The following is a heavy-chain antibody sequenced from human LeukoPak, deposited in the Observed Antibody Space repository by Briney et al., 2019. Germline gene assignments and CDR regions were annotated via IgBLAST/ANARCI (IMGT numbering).Heavy chain of an antibody. V-gene: IGHV3-23*01. CDR3: AKARIYSGYDYALFDY. J-gene: IGHJ4*02. CDR2: ISGSGGST. D-gene: IGHD5-12*01. Sequence: GGSLRLSCAASGFTFSSYAMSWVRQAPGKGLEWVSAISGSGGSTYYADSVRGRFTISRDNSKNTLYLQMNSLRAEDTAVYYCAKARIYSGYDYALFDYWGQGTLVTVSS. CDR1: GFTFSSYA.